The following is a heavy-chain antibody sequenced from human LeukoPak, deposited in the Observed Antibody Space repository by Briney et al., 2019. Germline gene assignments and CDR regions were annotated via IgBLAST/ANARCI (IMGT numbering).Heavy chain of an antibody. CDR1: GGTFSSYA. J-gene: IGHJ4*02. D-gene: IGHD3-22*01. CDR2: IIPIFGTA. CDR3: ASSVRGFPEGHYYYDSSGYYYDLDY. V-gene: IGHV1-69*05. Sequence: GASVKVSCKASGGTFSSYAISWVRQAPGQGLEWMGGIIPIFGTANYAQKFQGRVTITTDESTSTAYMELSSLRSEDTAVYYCASSVRGFPEGHYYYDSSGYYYDLDYWGQGTLVTVSS.